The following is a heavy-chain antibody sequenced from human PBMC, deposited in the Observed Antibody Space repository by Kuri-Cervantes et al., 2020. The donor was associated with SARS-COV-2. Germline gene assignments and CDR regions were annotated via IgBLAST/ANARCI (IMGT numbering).Heavy chain of an antibody. D-gene: IGHD3-3*01. V-gene: IGHV4-61*02. Sequence: SETLSLTCTVSGGSISSGSYYWSWIRQPAGKGLEWIGRIYTSGSTNYNPSLKSRVTISVDTSKNQFSLKLSSVTAADTAVYYCARSQYYDFWSGSVDAFDIWGQGTVVTVSS. J-gene: IGHJ3*02. CDR2: IYTSGST. CDR1: GGSISSGSYY. CDR3: ARSQYYDFWSGSVDAFDI.